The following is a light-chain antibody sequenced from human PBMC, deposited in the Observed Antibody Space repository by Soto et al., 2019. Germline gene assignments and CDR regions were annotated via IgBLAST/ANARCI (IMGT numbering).Light chain of an antibody. Sequence: DIVMTQSPLSLPVTPGEPASISCRSSQSLLHSYGNNYLDWYLQKPGHPPQLLIHLGSDRASGVPDRFSGSGSGTDFTVEISRVEAEDVGVYYCMQALQTPKTFGQGTKVEIK. CDR2: LGS. CDR3: MQALQTPKT. V-gene: IGKV2-28*01. J-gene: IGKJ1*01. CDR1: QSLLHSYGNNY.